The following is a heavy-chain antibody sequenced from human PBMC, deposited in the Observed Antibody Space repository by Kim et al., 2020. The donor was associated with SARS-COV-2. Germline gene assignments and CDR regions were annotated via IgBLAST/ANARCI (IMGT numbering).Heavy chain of an antibody. CDR2: IYYSGST. V-gene: IGHV4-59*12. CDR3: ARGGSGAECGGECYSSWF. Sequence: SETLSLTCTVSGGSISGYYWSWIRQPPGKGLEWIGYIYYSGSTNYNPSLKSRVTISVDTSKNQFSLKLSSVTAADTAVYYCARGGSGAECGGECYSSWF. D-gene: IGHD2-21*01. CDR1: GGSISGYY. J-gene: IGHJ5*01.